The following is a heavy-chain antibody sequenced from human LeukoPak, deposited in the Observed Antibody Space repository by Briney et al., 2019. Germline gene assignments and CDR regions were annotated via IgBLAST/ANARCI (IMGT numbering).Heavy chain of an antibody. V-gene: IGHV3-11*01. CDR3: ARDLVQYFDWYNWFDP. CDR1: GFTFSDYY. D-gene: IGHD3-9*01. Sequence: PGGSLRLSCAASGFTFSDYYMSWIRQAPGKGLEWVSYISSSGSTIYYADSVKGRFTISRDNAKNSLYLQMNSLRAEDTAVYYCARDLVQYFDWYNWFDPWGQGTLVTVSS. CDR2: ISSSGSTI. J-gene: IGHJ5*02.